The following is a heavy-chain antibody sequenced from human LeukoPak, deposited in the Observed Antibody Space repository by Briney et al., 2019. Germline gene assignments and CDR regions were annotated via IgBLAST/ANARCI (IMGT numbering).Heavy chain of an antibody. J-gene: IGHJ4*02. D-gene: IGHD1-26*01. CDR3: ARVDLLGYDY. V-gene: IGHV3-64*01. CDR1: GFTFSSYA. CDR2: ISSNGGST. Sequence: GGSLRLPCAASGFTFSSYAMHWARQAPGKGLEYVSAISSNGGSTLYANSVKGRFTISRDNSKNTLYLQMGSLRAEDMAVYYCARVDLLGYDYWGQRTLVTVSS.